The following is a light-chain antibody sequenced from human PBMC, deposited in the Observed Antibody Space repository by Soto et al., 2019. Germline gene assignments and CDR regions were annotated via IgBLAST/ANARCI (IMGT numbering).Light chain of an antibody. CDR2: RAS. CDR1: QTVYSN. V-gene: IGKV3-15*01. J-gene: IGKJ1*01. Sequence: EIVMTQSPATLSVSPGERATLSCRASQTVYSNVAWYQQRPGQAPRLLIYRASPRAIDIPARFSGSGSGTEFTLTISSLQSEDSAVYYCQHYQNLWAFGQGTRVEIK. CDR3: QHYQNLWA.